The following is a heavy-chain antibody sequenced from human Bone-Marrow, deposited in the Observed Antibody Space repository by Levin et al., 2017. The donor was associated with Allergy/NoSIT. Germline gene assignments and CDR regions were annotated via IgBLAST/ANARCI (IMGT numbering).Heavy chain of an antibody. V-gene: IGHV3-30*03. CDR1: GFSINTHG. D-gene: IGHD6-19*01. Sequence: GESLKISCEVSGFSINTHGMHWVRQAPGKGLDWVAVISYDGSEEHYADSVKGRFTISRDNSKNTLYLQMDSLRDEDTAVYYCVRGGWFDVVSLLDPWGQGTLVTVSS. CDR3: VRGGWFDVVSLLDP. J-gene: IGHJ5*02. CDR2: ISYDGSEE.